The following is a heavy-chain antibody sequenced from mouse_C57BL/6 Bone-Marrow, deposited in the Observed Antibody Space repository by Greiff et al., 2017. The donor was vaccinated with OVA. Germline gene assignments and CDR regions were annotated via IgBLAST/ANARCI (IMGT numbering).Heavy chain of an antibody. D-gene: IGHD2-2*01. CDR1: GFTFSDYY. J-gene: IGHJ3*01. V-gene: IGHV5-12*01. CDR3: ARHGYDGAY. Sequence: EVKLMESGGGLVQPGGSLKLSCAASGFTFSDYYMYWVRQTPEKRLEWVAYISNGGGSTYYPDTVKGRFTISRDNAKNTLYLQMSRLKSEDTAMYYCARHGYDGAYWGQGTLVTVSA. CDR2: ISNGGGST.